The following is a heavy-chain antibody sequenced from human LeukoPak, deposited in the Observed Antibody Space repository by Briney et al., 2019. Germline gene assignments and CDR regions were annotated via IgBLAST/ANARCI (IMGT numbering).Heavy chain of an antibody. CDR2: IIPIFGTA. D-gene: IGHD3-22*01. CDR3: ARDNSHYYDSSGYYRFDY. J-gene: IGHJ4*02. CDR1: GYTFTGYY. Sequence: ASVKVSCKASGYTFTGYYMHWVRQAPGQGLEWMGGIIPIFGTANYAQKFQGRVTITTDESTSTAYMELSSLRSEDTAVYYCARDNSHYYDSSGYYRFDYWGQGTLVTVSS. V-gene: IGHV1-69*05.